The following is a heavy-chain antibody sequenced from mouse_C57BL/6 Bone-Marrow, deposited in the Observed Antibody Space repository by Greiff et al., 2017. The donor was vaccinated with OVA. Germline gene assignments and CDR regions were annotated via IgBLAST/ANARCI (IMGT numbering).Heavy chain of an antibody. CDR1: GYTFTSYW. CDR2: IYPGSGST. J-gene: IGHJ4*01. Sequence: VQLQQPGAELVKPGASVKMSCKASGYTFTSYWITWVKQRPGQGLEWIGDIYPGSGSTNYNEKFKSKATLTVDTSSSTAYMQLSSLTSADSAVYYCAIDYGSPFYYAMEYWGQGTSVTVSS. CDR3: AIDYGSPFYYAMEY. D-gene: IGHD1-1*01. V-gene: IGHV1-55*01.